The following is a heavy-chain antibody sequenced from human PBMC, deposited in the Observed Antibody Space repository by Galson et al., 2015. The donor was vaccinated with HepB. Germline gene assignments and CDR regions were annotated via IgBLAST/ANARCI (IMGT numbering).Heavy chain of an antibody. CDR1: GFTFSTYA. CDR2: TSDGGAGT. CDR3: AKPLYDNSGWIHYYGD. Sequence: SLRLSCAASGFTFSTYAMSWVRQAPGKGLEWISATSDGGAGTAYADSVRGRFTISRDNSKNTLYLQLNSLRVEDTAIYYCAKPLYDNSGWIHYYGDWGQGTLVTVSS. D-gene: IGHD3-22*01. J-gene: IGHJ4*02. V-gene: IGHV3-23*01.